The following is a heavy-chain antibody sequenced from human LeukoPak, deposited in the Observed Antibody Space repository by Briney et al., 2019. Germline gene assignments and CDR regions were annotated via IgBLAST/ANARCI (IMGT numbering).Heavy chain of an antibody. CDR1: GFTFDDYA. Sequence: GRSLRLSCAASGFTFDDYAMHWVRQAPGKGLEWVSGISWNSGSIGYADSVKGRFTISRDNAKNSLYLQMNSLRAEDTALYYCAIGYTAGYFDYWGQGTLVTVSS. CDR3: AIGYTAGYFDY. J-gene: IGHJ4*02. D-gene: IGHD3-9*01. CDR2: ISWNSGSI. V-gene: IGHV3-9*01.